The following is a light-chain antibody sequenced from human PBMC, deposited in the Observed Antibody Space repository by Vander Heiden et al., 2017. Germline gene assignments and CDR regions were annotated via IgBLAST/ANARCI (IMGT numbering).Light chain of an antibody. CDR2: KAS. V-gene: IGKV1-5*03. Sequence: DIQMTQSPSTLSASVGDRVTITCRASQSISSWLAWYQQKPGKAPKLLVYKASSLESGVPSRFSGRGSGTEFTLTISSLQPDDFATYYCQQDYSYPLTFGGGTKVEIK. J-gene: IGKJ4*01. CDR1: QSISSW. CDR3: QQDYSYPLT.